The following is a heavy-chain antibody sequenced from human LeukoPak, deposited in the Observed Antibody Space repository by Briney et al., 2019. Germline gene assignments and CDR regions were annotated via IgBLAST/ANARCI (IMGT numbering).Heavy chain of an antibody. CDR2: IWNDGSNK. D-gene: IGHD3-10*01. CDR1: GFTFSSYG. V-gene: IGHV3-33*01. CDR3: ARDVGYGSNWFDP. J-gene: IGHJ5*02. Sequence: PEGSLRLSCAASGFTFSSYGMHWVRQAPGKGLEWVAVIWNDGSNKYYADSVKGRFTISRDNSKNTLYLQMNSLRAEDTAVYYCARDVGYGSNWFDPWGQGTLVTVSS.